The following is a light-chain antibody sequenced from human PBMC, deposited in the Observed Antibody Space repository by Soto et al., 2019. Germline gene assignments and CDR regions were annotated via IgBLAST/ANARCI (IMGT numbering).Light chain of an antibody. J-gene: IGKJ5*01. CDR2: AAS. CDR3: QQYYSYPLT. V-gene: IGKV1-9*01. Sequence: IQLTQSPSPLSASVGDRVTITCRASQGIHTFLAWYQQKAGKAPKLLIYAASTLQSGVPSRFSGSRSGTDCTLTISCLQSEDVATYYCQQYYSYPLTFAQGTRLEIK. CDR1: QGIHTF.